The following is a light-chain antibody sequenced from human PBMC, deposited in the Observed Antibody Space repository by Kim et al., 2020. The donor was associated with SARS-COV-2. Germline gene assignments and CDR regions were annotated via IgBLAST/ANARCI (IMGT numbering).Light chain of an antibody. CDR2: SNH. CDR3: NARSSNDIVV. J-gene: IGLJ2*01. V-gene: IGLV3-19*01. CDR1: SLRSAC. Sequence: VALGQTVRLTCHSDSLRSACASWHQQKPGQAPILFIYSNHNRASPIPVRFSGSSYGTTATLTSTRTQADDEDDYNCNARSSNDIVVFGGGTQLTVL.